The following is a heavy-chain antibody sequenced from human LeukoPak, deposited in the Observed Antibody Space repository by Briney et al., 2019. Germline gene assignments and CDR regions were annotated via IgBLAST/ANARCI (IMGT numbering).Heavy chain of an antibody. CDR2: IRSKAYGGTT. CDR3: TRDRSWFGELYSNWFDP. Sequence: PGGSLRLSCTASGFTFGDYAMSWFRQAPGKGLEWVGFIRSKAYGGTTEYAASVKVRLTISRDDSKSIAYLQMNSLKTEDTAVYYCTRDRSWFGELYSNWFDPWGQGTLVTVSS. D-gene: IGHD3-10*01. CDR1: GFTFGDYA. V-gene: IGHV3-49*03. J-gene: IGHJ5*02.